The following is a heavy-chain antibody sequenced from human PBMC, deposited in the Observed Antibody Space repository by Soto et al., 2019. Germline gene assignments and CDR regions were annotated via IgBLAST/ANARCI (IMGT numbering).Heavy chain of an antibody. D-gene: IGHD1-26*01. Sequence: GASVKVSCKASGYTFTSYGISWVRQAPGQGLEWMGWIGAYNGKTNNAQKLQGRVTMTTDTSTSTAYMELRSLRSDDTAVYYCARDRLGATGDYWGQGTLVTSPQ. CDR3: ARDRLGATGDY. CDR2: IGAYNGKT. J-gene: IGHJ4*02. V-gene: IGHV1-18*01. CDR1: GYTFTSYG.